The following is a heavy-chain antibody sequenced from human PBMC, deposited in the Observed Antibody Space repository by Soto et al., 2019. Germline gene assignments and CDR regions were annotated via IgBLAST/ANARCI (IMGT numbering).Heavy chain of an antibody. CDR2: ITTYSTSV. CDR1: GFTFSSYS. D-gene: IGHD4-17*01. J-gene: IGHJ3*02. Sequence: EVQLVESGGGLVKPGGSLRLSCAASGFTFSSYSMNWVRQAPGEGLEWVSSITTYSTSVYYADSVKGRFTMSRDNAKNSLFVQMNSLRAEDTAVYYCARGYGDYLPDAFNIWGQGTMVTVSS. CDR3: ARGYGDYLPDAFNI. V-gene: IGHV3-21*01.